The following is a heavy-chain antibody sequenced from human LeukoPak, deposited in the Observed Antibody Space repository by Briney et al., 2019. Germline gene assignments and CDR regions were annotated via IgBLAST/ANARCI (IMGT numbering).Heavy chain of an antibody. Sequence: GGSQRLSRAASRFTFSSCAMSWVRQAPTKGLEWVSAIPGSGDSRNSAPSVKRRFTISRENSKPTLYLQMNSLSADDTAVYYCAKPLFYDRRHETFQHWGQGTLVTVSS. CDR1: RFTFSSCA. CDR3: AKPLFYDRRHETFQH. D-gene: IGHD2/OR15-2a*01. J-gene: IGHJ1*01. CDR2: IPGSGDSR. V-gene: IGHV3-23*01.